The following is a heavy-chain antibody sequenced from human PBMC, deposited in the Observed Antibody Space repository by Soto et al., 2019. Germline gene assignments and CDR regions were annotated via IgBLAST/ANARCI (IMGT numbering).Heavy chain of an antibody. CDR2: VSATVGTT. CDR1: GFTFSNYA. J-gene: IGHJ4*02. CDR3: AKDRLAGGFDY. D-gene: IGHD3-16*01. V-gene: IGHV3-23*01. Sequence: PGGSLRLSCAASGFTFSNYAMSWVRQAPGKGLEWVSLVSATVGTTYYTDSVKGRLTISRDNSRNTVYLQMNSLRADDTAVYYCAKDRLAGGFDYWGQGTLVTVSS.